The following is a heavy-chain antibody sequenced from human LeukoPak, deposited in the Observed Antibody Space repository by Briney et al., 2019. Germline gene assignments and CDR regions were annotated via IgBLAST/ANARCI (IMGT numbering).Heavy chain of an antibody. Sequence: PSDTLSLTRTVSGGSISSGGYYWSWIRQHPGKGLEWIGYIYYSGRTYYNPSLKSRVTISVDTSKNQFSLKLSSVTAADTAVYYCARDPSGGSSGYYYYMDVWGKGTTVTVSS. J-gene: IGHJ6*03. CDR2: IYYSGRT. D-gene: IGHD3-22*01. CDR1: GGSISSGGYY. V-gene: IGHV4-31*03. CDR3: ARDPSGGSSGYYYYMDV.